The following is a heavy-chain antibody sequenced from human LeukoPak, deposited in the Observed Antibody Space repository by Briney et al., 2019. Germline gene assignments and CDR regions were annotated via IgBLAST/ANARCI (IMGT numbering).Heavy chain of an antibody. D-gene: IGHD6-13*01. Sequence: PSQTLSLTCAVSGGSISSGGYSWSWIRQPPGTGLEWIGYIYHSGSTYYNPSLKSRVTISVDRSKNQFSLKLSSVTAADTAVYYCARGRGGIAGGDWGQGTLVTVSS. V-gene: IGHV4-30-2*01. CDR1: GGSISSGGYS. CDR2: IYHSGST. CDR3: ARGRGGIAGGD. J-gene: IGHJ4*02.